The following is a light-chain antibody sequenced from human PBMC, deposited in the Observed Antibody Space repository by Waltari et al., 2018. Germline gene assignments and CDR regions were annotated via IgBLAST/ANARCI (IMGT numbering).Light chain of an antibody. CDR2: DVT. Sequence: QSALTQPAPVSGSPGQSITISCTGTSGDVGRYNLVSWYQQPPGEVPKLIIYDVTKRPSGVSDRFSGSKSGNTASLTIAGLQAEDEAEYYCCSFAGRGVSVIFGGGTKLTVL. CDR1: SGDVGRYNL. V-gene: IGLV2-23*02. J-gene: IGLJ2*01. CDR3: CSFAGRGVSVI.